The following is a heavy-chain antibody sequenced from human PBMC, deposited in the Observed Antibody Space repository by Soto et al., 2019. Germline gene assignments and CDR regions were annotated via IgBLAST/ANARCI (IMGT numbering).Heavy chain of an antibody. D-gene: IGHD2-2*01. CDR2: INHSGST. Sequence: ETLSLTCAVYGGSFSGYYWSWIRPPPGKGLEWIGEINHSGSTNYNPSLKSRVTISVDTSKNQFSLKLSSVTAADTAVYYCARGLRLVVPAAIPGYYYYYGMDVWGQGTTVTVSS. J-gene: IGHJ6*02. V-gene: IGHV4-34*01. CDR1: GGSFSGYY. CDR3: ARGLRLVVPAAIPGYYYYYGMDV.